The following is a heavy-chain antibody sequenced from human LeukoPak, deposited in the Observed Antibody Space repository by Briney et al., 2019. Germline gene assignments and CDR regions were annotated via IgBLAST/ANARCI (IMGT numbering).Heavy chain of an antibody. CDR2: INPNSGGT. CDR3: ARDSYSSSSPYMDA. CDR1: GYTFTGYY. Sequence: ASVKVSCKASGYTFTGYYMHWLRQAPEQGLEGRGWINPNSGGTNYAQKFQGRVTMTRDTSISTAYMELSRLRSDDTAVYYCARDSYSSSSPYMDAWGKGTTVTVSS. J-gene: IGHJ6*03. D-gene: IGHD6-6*01. V-gene: IGHV1-2*02.